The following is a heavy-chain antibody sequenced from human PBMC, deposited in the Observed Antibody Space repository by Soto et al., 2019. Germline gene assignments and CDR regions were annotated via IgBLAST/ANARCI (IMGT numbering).Heavy chain of an antibody. CDR3: ARRLTTIPFVEWYFAL. V-gene: IGHV4-39*01. CDR2: IYYSGNT. D-gene: IGHD4-17*01. J-gene: IGHJ2*01. Sequence: PSETLSLTCSASGGTISSSSYYWGWIRQPPGKGLEWIGSIYYSGNTYYNPSLKSRVTISVDTSKNQFSLKLSSVTAADTAVYYCARRLTTIPFVEWYFALWGRGTLVTVSS. CDR1: GGTISSSSYY.